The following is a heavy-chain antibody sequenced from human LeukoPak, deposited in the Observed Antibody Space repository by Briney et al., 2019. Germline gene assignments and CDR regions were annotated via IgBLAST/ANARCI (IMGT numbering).Heavy chain of an antibody. J-gene: IGHJ5*02. CDR2: IYYSGNT. CDR1: GGSISSRNYY. Sequence: QESGPRLVKPSETLSLTCTVSGGSISSRNYYWGWIRQPPGKGLEWIGSIYYSGNTYYNSSLKSRVTISVDTSKNHFSLKLSSVTAADTAVYYCTRHAHYDFVTGLFDPWGQGTLVTVSS. D-gene: IGHD3-3*01. V-gene: IGHV4-39*01. CDR3: TRHAHYDFVTGLFDP.